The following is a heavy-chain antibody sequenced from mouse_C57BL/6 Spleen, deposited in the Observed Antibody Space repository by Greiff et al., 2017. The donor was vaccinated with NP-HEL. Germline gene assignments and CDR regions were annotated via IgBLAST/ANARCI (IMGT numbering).Heavy chain of an antibody. J-gene: IGHJ3*01. D-gene: IGHD3-3*01. Sequence: VQLQQPGAELVKPGASVKMSCKASGYTFTSYWITWVKQRPGQGLEWIGDIYPGSGSTNYNEKFKSKATLTVDTSSSTAYMQLSSLTSEDSAVYYWAAGGRDQAWLAYWGQGTLVTVSA. CDR2: IYPGSGST. CDR3: AAGGRDQAWLAY. CDR1: GYTFTSYW. V-gene: IGHV1-55*01.